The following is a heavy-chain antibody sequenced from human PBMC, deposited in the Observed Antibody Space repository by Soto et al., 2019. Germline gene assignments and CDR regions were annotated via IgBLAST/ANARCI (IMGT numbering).Heavy chain of an antibody. V-gene: IGHV3-30*18. Sequence: QGQLVESGGGVVQAGQSLRLSCAASGFVFADYGVHWVRQAPGKGLEWVAVISFDGTNKFYADSVKGRFTISRDNSNNTLYLQMSSLRTEDTVVYYCGKDILDPVVSYFYSGCDFGGQGTTLTVSS. CDR2: ISFDGTNK. D-gene: IGHD3-3*01. CDR1: GFVFADYG. J-gene: IGHJ6*02. CDR3: GKDILDPVVSYFYSGCDF.